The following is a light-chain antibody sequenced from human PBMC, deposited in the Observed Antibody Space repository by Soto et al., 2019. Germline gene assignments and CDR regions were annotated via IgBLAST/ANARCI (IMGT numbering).Light chain of an antibody. CDR3: SSYTSSSRV. V-gene: IGLV2-14*01. CDR2: DVS. J-gene: IGLJ2*01. Sequence: QLVLTQPASVSGSPGQSITFSCTGTSSDVGGYNYVSWYQQHPGKAPKLMIYDVSNRPSGVSNRFSGSKSGNTASLTISGLQAEDEADYYCSSYTSSSRVFGGGTTLTVL. CDR1: SSDVGGYNY.